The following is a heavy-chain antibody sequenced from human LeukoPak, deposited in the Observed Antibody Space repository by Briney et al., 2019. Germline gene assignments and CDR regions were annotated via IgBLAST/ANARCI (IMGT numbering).Heavy chain of an antibody. CDR2: FDPEDGET. Sequence: ASVKVSCKVSGYTLTELSMHWVRQAPGKGLEWMGGFDPEDGETIYAQKFQGRVTMTEDTSTDTAYMELSSLRSEDTAVYYCATRGLDHVDTYDFQHWGQGTLVTVSS. D-gene: IGHD5-18*01. V-gene: IGHV1-24*01. CDR3: ATRGLDHVDTYDFQH. CDR1: GYTLTELS. J-gene: IGHJ1*01.